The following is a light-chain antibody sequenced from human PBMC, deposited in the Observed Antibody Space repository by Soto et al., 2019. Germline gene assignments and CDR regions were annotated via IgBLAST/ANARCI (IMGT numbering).Light chain of an antibody. CDR2: GAS. CDR3: QQYGGSPPYT. J-gene: IGKJ2*01. V-gene: IGKV3-20*01. CDR1: QIVTTSY. Sequence: EIVLTQSPGTLSLSPGERATLSCRASQIVTTSYLVWYQQKPGQAPRLLIHGASSRAAGIPDRFSGSGSGTDFTLTISRLEPEDFAVYYWQQYGGSPPYTFGQGTKLEIK.